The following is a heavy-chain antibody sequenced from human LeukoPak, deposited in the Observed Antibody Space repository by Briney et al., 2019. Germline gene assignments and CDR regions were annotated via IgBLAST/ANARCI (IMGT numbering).Heavy chain of an antibody. D-gene: IGHD6-19*01. CDR1: GYSISSGYY. J-gene: IGHJ6*03. V-gene: IGHV4-38-2*02. CDR2: IYHSGST. Sequence: SETLSLTCTVSGYSISSGYYWGWIRQPPGKGLEWIGSIYHSGSTYYNPSLKSRVTISVDTSKNQFSLKLSSVTAADTAVYYCARQYSSGWYIGDYYYYYMDVWGKGTTVTISS. CDR3: ARQYSSGWYIGDYYYYYMDV.